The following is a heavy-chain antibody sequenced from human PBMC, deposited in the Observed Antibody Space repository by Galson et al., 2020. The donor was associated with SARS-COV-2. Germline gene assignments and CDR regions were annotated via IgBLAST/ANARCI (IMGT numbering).Heavy chain of an antibody. CDR1: GFTFRGYW. J-gene: IGHJ4*02. Sequence: GGSLRLSCTASGFTFRGYWMTWVRQPPGRGLEWVAYINRNGTQEYYVNSARGRFTISRDNVENSVYLQMNSLRAEDTALYYCARHIPSGYYDHWGQGTLVTVSS. CDR3: ARHIPSGYYDH. CDR2: INRNGTQE. D-gene: IGHD1-1*01. V-gene: IGHV3-7*01.